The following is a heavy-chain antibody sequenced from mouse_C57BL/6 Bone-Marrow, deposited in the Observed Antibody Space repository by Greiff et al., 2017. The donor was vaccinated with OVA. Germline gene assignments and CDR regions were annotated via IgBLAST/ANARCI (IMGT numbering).Heavy chain of an antibody. CDR3: ARPDSSGYLDY. CDR1: GVDFSRYW. J-gene: IGHJ4*01. D-gene: IGHD3-2*02. V-gene: IGHV4-1*01. Sequence: EAGGVDFSRYWMSWVRRAPGKGLEWIGEINPDSSTINYAPSLKDKFIISRDNAKNTLYLQMSKVRSEDTALYYCARPDSSGYLDYWGQGTSVTVSS. CDR2: INPDSSTI.